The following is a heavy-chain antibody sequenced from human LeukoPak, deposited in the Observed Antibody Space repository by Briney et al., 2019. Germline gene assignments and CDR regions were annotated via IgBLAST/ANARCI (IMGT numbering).Heavy chain of an antibody. V-gene: IGHV3-23*01. CDR3: AKAITTTVTPVDY. CDR1: EFTFSSYA. D-gene: IGHD4-17*01. J-gene: IGHJ4*02. Sequence: PGGSLRLSCAASEFTFSSYAMNWVRQAPGKGLEWVSAISGSGGSTYYADSVKGRFTISRDNSRNTLYLQMNSLRAEDTAVYYCAKAITTTVTPVDYWGQGTLVSVSP. CDR2: ISGSGGST.